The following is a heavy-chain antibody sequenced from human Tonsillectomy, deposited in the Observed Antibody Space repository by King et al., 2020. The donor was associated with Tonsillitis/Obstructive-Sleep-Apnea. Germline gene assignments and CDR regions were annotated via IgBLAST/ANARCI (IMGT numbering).Heavy chain of an antibody. D-gene: IGHD6-19*01. CDR3: AXDYSXGXAVAXTLXX. Sequence: QLVEXGGGVVQPGRSLRLSCAASGFTFSSYGMHWVRQAPGKXLEWXXVIXYDGSNKHYADSVXGRFTIXRDNSKNKLYLEMNSLRAEDTVVYYCAXDYSXGXAVAXTLXXWXXXXXVTXSS. CDR1: GFTFSSYG. V-gene: IGHV3-30*03. CDR2: IXYDGSNK. J-gene: IGHJ4*02.